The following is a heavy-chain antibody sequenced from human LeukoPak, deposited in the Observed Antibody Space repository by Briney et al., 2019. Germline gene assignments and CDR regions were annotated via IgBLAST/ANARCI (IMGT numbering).Heavy chain of an antibody. CDR1: GFTFSSYG. V-gene: IGHV3-30*18. CDR2: ISYDGSNK. Sequence: GRSLRLSSAASGFTFSSYGIHWVRQAPGKGLGWVAVISYDGSNKYYADSVKGRFTISRDNSKNTLYLQMNSLRAEDTAVYYCAKRFGWTADSYYYYGMDVWGQGTTVTVSS. J-gene: IGHJ6*02. D-gene: IGHD3-16*01. CDR3: AKRFGWTADSYYYYGMDV.